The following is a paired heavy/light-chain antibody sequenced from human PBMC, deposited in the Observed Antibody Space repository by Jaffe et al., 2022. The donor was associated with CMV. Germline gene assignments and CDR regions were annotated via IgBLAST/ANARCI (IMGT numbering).Light chain of an antibody. J-gene: IGKJ2*01. CDR3: LQDYNYPRT. V-gene: IGKV1-6*01. CDR1: QGIRND. Sequence: AIQMTQSPSSLSASVGDRVTITCRASQGIRNDLGWYQQKPGKAPKLLIYAASSLQSGVPSRFSGSGSGTDFTLTISSLQPEDFATYYCLQDYNYPRTFGQGTKLEIK. CDR2: AAS.
Heavy chain of an antibody. CDR2: IYYSGST. J-gene: IGHJ3*02. V-gene: IGHV4-39*01. CDR3: ASNYYYDSSGLPAFDI. D-gene: IGHD3-22*01. Sequence: QLQLQESGPGLVKPSETLSLTCTVSGGSISSSSYYWGWIRQPPGKGLEWIGSIYYSGSTYYNPSLKSRVTISVDTSKNQFSLKLSSVTAADTAVYYCASNYYYDSSGLPAFDIWGQGTMVTVSS. CDR1: GGSISSSSYY.